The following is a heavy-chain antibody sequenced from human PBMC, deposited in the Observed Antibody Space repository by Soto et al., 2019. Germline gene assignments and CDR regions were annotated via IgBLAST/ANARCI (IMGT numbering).Heavy chain of an antibody. CDR2: INHSGST. CDR1: GGSFSGYY. Sequence: PSETLSLTCAVYGGSFSGYYWSWIRQPPGKGLEWIGEINHSGSTNYNPSLKSRVTISVDTSKNQFSLKLSSVTAADTAVYYCARGRGSGSYYFDYWGQGTLVTVSS. CDR3: ARGRGSGSYYFDY. D-gene: IGHD3-10*01. V-gene: IGHV4-34*01. J-gene: IGHJ4*02.